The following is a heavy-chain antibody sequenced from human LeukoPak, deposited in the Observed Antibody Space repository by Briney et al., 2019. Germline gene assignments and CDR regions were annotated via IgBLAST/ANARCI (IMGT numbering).Heavy chain of an antibody. J-gene: IGHJ3*02. CDR1: GGSISSTNYY. Sequence: SETLSLTCTVSGGSISSTNYYRGWIRQPPGKGLEWIGSIYYSGSTYYNPSLESRVTVSVDTSKTQFSLKLSSVTAADTAMYYCASYYDSSGYDTLDIWGQGTMVTVSS. D-gene: IGHD3-22*01. CDR2: IYYSGST. V-gene: IGHV4-39*01. CDR3: ASYYDSSGYDTLDI.